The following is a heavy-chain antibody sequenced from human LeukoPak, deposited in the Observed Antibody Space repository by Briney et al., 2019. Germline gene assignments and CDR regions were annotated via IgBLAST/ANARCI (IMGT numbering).Heavy chain of an antibody. CDR2: LSGSGGST. CDR3: AKALGGYDFDY. Sequence: GGSLRLSCAASGFTFRNYWMHWVRQAPGKGLEWVSSLSGSGGSTYYADSVKGRFTISRDNSKNTLFLHMNSLRAEDTAVYYCAKALGGYDFDYWGQGTLVTVSS. V-gene: IGHV3-23*01. D-gene: IGHD3-16*01. J-gene: IGHJ4*02. CDR1: GFTFRNYW.